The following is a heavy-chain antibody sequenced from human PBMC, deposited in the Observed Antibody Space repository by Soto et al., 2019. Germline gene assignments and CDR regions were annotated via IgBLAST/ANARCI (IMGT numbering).Heavy chain of an antibody. J-gene: IGHJ4*02. CDR2: IIPIFGTA. CDR3: ARDYGDSDSRPY. Sequence: SVKVSCKASGGTFSSYTISWVRQAPGQGLEWMGGIIPIFGTANYAQKFQGRVTITADESTSTAYMELSSLRSEDTAVYYCARDYGDSDSRPYWGQGTLVTVSS. V-gene: IGHV1-69*13. CDR1: GGTFSSYT. D-gene: IGHD4-17*01.